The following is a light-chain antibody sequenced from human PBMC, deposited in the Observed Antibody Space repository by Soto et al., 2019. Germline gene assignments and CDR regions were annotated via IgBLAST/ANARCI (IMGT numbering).Light chain of an antibody. Sequence: QSALPQPASMSGSPGQSITISCTGTSSDVGGYNYVSWYQQHPGKAPKLLIYDVSNRPSGVSNRFSASKSGNTASLTISGLQAEDEADYYCSSYTTSSTVVFGGGTKLTVL. V-gene: IGLV2-14*03. J-gene: IGLJ2*01. CDR1: SSDVGGYNY. CDR3: SSYTTSSTVV. CDR2: DVS.